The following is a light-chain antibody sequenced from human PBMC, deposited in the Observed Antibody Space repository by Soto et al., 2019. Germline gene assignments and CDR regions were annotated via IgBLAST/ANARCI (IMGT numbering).Light chain of an antibody. CDR3: QQYNNWPPLT. J-gene: IGKJ4*01. CDR1: HSVSSN. CDR2: GAS. Sequence: EIVMTQSPATLSVSSGERATLSCRASHSVSSNLAWYQQKPGQAPRLLIHGASTRATGIPARFSGSGSGTEFTLTISSLQSEDFAVYYCQQYNNWPPLTFGGGTRVEIK. V-gene: IGKV3-15*01.